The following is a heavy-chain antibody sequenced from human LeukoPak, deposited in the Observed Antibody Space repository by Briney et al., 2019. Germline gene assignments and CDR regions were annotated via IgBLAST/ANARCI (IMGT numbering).Heavy chain of an antibody. CDR3: TTAPTVVGATLDYFDY. D-gene: IGHD1-26*01. Sequence: GRSLRLSCAASGFTFSSYAMHWVRQAPGKGLEWVGRIKSKTDGGTTDYAAPVKGRFTISRDDSKNTLYLQMNSLKTEDTAVYYCTTAPTVVGATLDYFDYWGQGTLVTVSS. CDR2: IKSKTDGGTT. CDR1: GFTFSSYA. J-gene: IGHJ4*02. V-gene: IGHV3-15*01.